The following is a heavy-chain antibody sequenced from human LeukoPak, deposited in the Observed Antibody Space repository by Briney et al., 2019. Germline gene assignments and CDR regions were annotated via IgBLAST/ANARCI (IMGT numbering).Heavy chain of an antibody. CDR1: GYSFASYG. V-gene: IGHV1-18*01. CDR3: ARGSFFDY. Sequence: ASVKVSCKAAGYSFASYGISWLRQAPGQGLEWMGWISTAYGNTNYAQKFQDRIIVTTDISASTAYMELASLGSDDTAVYYCARGSFFDYWGQGALVTVSS. CDR2: ISTAYGNT. J-gene: IGHJ4*02.